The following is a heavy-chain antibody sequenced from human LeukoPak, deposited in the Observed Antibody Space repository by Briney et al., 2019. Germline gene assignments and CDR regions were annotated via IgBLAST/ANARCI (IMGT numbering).Heavy chain of an antibody. V-gene: IGHV3-30*02. Sequence: GGSLRLSCAASGFTFSSYSMNWVRQAPGKGLEWVAFIRYDGSNKYYADSVKGRFTISRDNSKNTLYLQMNSLRAEDTAVYYCAKEQSYYYGSGSYFFYYYYYMDVWGKGTTVTISS. CDR1: GFTFSSYS. D-gene: IGHD3-10*01. CDR2: IRYDGSNK. J-gene: IGHJ6*03. CDR3: AKEQSYYYGSGSYFFYYYYYMDV.